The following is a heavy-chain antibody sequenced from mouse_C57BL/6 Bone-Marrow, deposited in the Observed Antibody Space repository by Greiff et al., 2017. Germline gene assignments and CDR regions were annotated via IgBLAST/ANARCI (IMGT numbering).Heavy chain of an antibody. V-gene: IGHV1-81*01. CDR3: SRTPRGCLDY. D-gene: IGHD1-1*02. J-gene: IGHJ2*01. CDR2: IYPRSGNT. CDR1: GYTFTSYG. Sequence: QVQLKQSGAELARPGASVKLSCKASGYTFTSYGISWVKQRTGQGLEWIGEIYPRSGNTYYNEKFKGKATLTADKSSSTASMELRSLSSEDSAVXFCSRTPRGCLDYWGQGTTLTVSS.